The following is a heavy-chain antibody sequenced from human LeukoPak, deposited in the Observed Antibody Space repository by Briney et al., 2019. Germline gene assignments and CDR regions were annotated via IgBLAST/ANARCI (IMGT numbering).Heavy chain of an antibody. Sequence: PGGSLRLSCAASGFTFSSYWMHWVRQAPGKGLVWVSRINSDGSSTSYADSVKGRFTISRDNAKNTLYLQMNSLRAEDTGVYYCARAVYSNDLDPWGQGTLVTVSS. J-gene: IGHJ5*02. V-gene: IGHV3-74*01. CDR2: INSDGSST. D-gene: IGHD4-11*01. CDR3: ARAVYSNDLDP. CDR1: GFTFSSYW.